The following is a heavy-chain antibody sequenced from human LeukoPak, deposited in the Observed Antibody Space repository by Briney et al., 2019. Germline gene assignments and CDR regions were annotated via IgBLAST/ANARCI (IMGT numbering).Heavy chain of an antibody. CDR2: ISAYNGNT. CDR3: ARDGVAGTYHQFDY. V-gene: IGHV1-18*04. CDR1: GYTFTGYY. Sequence: ASVKVSCKASGYTFTGYYMHWVRQAPGQGLEWMGWISAYNGNTNYAQKLQGRVTMTTDTSTSTAYMELRSLRSDDTAVYYCARDGVAGTYHQFDYWGQGTLVTVSS. J-gene: IGHJ4*02. D-gene: IGHD6-19*01.